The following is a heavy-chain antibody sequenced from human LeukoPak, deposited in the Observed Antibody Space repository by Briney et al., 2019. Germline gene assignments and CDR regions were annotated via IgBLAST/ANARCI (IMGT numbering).Heavy chain of an antibody. V-gene: IGHV1-8*02. D-gene: IGHD6-6*01. CDR2: MNPNSGNT. CDR3: AGDPVFDGSSDY. CDR1: GYTFTSYD. J-gene: IGHJ4*02. Sequence: GASVKVSCKASGYTFTSYDINWVRQATGQGLEWMGWMNPNSGNTGYAQKLQGRVTMTTDTSTSTAYMELRSLRSDDTAVYYCAGDPVFDGSSDYWGQGTLVTVSS.